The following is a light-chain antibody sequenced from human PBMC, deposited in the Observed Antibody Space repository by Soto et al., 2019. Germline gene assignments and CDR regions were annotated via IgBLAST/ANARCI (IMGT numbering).Light chain of an antibody. CDR1: QSVSSRY. CDR3: QQYSNWPIT. CDR2: GAS. Sequence: IVLTQSPGTLSSSPGERATLACRSSQSVSSRYLAWYQQKPGQAPRLVIYGASSRATGIPASFSGSGAGTEFTLTISSLQSEDFAVYYCQQYSNWPITFGQGTRLEIK. V-gene: IGKV3-15*01. J-gene: IGKJ5*01.